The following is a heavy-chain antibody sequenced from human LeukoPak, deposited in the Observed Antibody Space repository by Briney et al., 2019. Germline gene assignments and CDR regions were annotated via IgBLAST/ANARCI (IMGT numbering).Heavy chain of an antibody. CDR1: GFNFGSYS. J-gene: IGHJ6*03. CDR2: ISADSATT. V-gene: IGHV3-23*01. CDR3: AKKYRYCSGGSCYVDYYYYYMDV. D-gene: IGHD2-15*01. Sequence: GGSLRLSCAASGFNFGSYSMTWVRQAPGKGLEWVSVISADSATTFYADSVKGRFTISRDNSKNTLYLQMNSLRAEDTAVYYCAKKYRYCSGGSCYVDYYYYYMDVRGKGTTVTISS.